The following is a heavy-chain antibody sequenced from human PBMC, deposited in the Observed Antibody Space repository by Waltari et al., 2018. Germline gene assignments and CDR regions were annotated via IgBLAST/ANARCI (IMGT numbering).Heavy chain of an antibody. CDR2: IDPYSGGK. V-gene: IGHV1-2*02. Sequence: QVQLVQSGAEVKKPGASVKVSCKASGYTFSDYYMHWVRQAPGKGCGWMVWIDPYSGGKHDAQKFQGRVTRTRDPSTSTAYMGLSRLKSDDTAVFYCARRITGTTCCDFWGQGTRVTVSS. D-gene: IGHD1-7*01. CDR3: ARRITGTTCCDF. CDR1: GYTFSDYY. J-gene: IGHJ4*02.